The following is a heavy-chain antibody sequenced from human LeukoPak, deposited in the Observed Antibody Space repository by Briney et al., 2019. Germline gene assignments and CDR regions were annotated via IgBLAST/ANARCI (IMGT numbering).Heavy chain of an antibody. V-gene: IGHV4-39*07. D-gene: IGHD2-8*01. CDR3: ARVRGVRFAFDI. Sequence: SETLSLTCTVSGGSISSSSYCWGWIRQPPGKGLEWIGSIYYSGSTYYNPSLKSRVTISVDTSKNQFSLKLSSVTAADTAVYYCARVRGVRFAFDIWGQGTMVTVSS. CDR2: IYYSGST. J-gene: IGHJ3*02. CDR1: GGSISSSSYC.